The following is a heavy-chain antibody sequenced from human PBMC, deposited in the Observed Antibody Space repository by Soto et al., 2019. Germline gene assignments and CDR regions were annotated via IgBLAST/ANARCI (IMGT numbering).Heavy chain of an antibody. V-gene: IGHV1-46*01. J-gene: IGHJ6*02. CDR1: GYTLTTFF. CDR3: ASEAIEAGATTGMDV. Sequence: QVQLVQSGAEVKKPGASVKVSCKASGYTLTTFFMHWVRQAPGQGLEWMGVINPGYPAGRSTTYAQKIQGRAIITTHTATSTVYVELSRLRSDDTEVYYFASEAIEAGATTGMDVWGQRTTVTVSS. CDR2: INPGYPAGRST. D-gene: IGHD1-26*01.